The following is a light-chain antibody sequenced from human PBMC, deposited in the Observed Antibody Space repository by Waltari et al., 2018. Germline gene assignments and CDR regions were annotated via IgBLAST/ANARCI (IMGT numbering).Light chain of an antibody. CDR3: CSYAGSSILI. CDR1: CSDVGGYIY. Sequence: QSSLTQPASLSGPLGQSITISCTRTCSDVGGYIYVSCYPQYPGKAPKFLIYDVTKRPSGVSNRFSGSKSGNTASLTISGLQAEDEADYYCCSYAGSSILIFGGGTKVTVL. V-gene: IGLV2-23*02. J-gene: IGLJ2*01. CDR2: DVT.